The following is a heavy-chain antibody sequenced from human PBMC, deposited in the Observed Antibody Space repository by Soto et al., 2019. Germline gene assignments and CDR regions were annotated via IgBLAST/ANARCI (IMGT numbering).Heavy chain of an antibody. J-gene: IGHJ4*02. CDR3: ARGIGGIAAARHNNFDY. CDR2: IGTAGDT. CDR1: GFTFSSYD. D-gene: IGHD6-13*01. V-gene: IGHV3-13*04. Sequence: EVQLVESGGGLVQPGGSLRLSCAASGFTFSSYDMHWVRQATGKGLEWVSAIGTAGDTYYPGSVKSRFTISRENAKNSLYLQMNSLRAGDTAVYYCARGIGGIAAARHNNFDYWGQGTLVTVSS.